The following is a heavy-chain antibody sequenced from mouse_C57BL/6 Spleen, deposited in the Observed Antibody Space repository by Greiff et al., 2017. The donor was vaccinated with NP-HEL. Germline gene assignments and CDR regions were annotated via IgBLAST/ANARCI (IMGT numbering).Heavy chain of an antibody. V-gene: IGHV1-53*01. CDR2: INPSNGGT. CDR3: ARSGEQLGLRAY. D-gene: IGHD3-1*01. J-gene: IGHJ3*01. Sequence: VQLQQSGTELVKPGASVKLSCKASGYTFTSYWMHWVKQRPGQGLEWIGNINPSNGGTNYNEKFKSKATLTVDKSSSTAYMQLSSLTSEDSAVYYCARSGEQLGLRAYWGQGTLVTVSA. CDR1: GYTFTSYW.